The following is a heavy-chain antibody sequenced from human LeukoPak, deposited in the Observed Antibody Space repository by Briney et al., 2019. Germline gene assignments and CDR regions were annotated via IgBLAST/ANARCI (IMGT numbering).Heavy chain of an antibody. V-gene: IGHV4-4*07. CDR3: ARRRTAAASGYFDY. D-gene: IGHD6-13*01. Sequence: SETLSLTCTVSGVSLSGDYWSWIRQPAGKGLEWIGRIYTSRTTNYNPSLKSRVTMSVDTSNNQFSLNLRSVTAADTAVYYCARRRTAAASGYFDYWGQGILVTVSS. J-gene: IGHJ4*02. CDR2: IYTSRTT. CDR1: GVSLSGDY.